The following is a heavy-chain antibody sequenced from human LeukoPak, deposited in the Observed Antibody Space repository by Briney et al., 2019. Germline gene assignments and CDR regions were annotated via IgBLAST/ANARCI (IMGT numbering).Heavy chain of an antibody. J-gene: IGHJ4*02. CDR3: ARTMVRGVIGY. D-gene: IGHD3-10*01. CDR2: INTNTGNP. V-gene: IGHV7-4-1*02. Sequence: ASVKVSCKASGYTFINYAINWVRQAPGQGLEWMGWINTNTGNPTYAQGFIGRFVFSLDTSVSTAYLQISSLKTEDTAVYYCARTMVRGVIGYWGQGTLVTVSS. CDR1: GYTFINYA.